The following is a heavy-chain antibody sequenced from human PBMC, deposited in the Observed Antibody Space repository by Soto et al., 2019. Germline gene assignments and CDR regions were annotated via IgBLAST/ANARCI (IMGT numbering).Heavy chain of an antibody. J-gene: IGHJ6*03. D-gene: IGHD6-13*01. CDR3: ARHVRVAAADFYYYYMDV. V-gene: IGHV4-59*08. CDR2: IYYSGST. Sequence: SETLSLTCTVSGGSISSYYWSWIRQPPGKGLEWIGYIYYSGSTNYNPSLKSRVTISVDTSKNQFSLKLSSVTAADTAVYYCARHVRVAAADFYYYYMDVWGKGTTVTVSS. CDR1: GGSISSYY.